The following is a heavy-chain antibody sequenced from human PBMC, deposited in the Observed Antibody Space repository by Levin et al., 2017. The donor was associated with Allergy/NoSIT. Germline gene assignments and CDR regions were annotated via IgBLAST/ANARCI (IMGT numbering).Heavy chain of an antibody. CDR3: ASSAIYDTMIGDY. V-gene: IGHV3-21*01. Sequence: GESLKISCAASGFTFSSYSMNWVRQAPGKGLEWVSSISSSSSYIYYADSVKGRFTISRDNAKNSLYLQMNSLRAEDTAVYYCASSAIYDTMIGDYWGQGTLVTVSS. CDR2: ISSSSSYI. J-gene: IGHJ4*02. CDR1: GFTFSSYS. D-gene: IGHD3-22*01.